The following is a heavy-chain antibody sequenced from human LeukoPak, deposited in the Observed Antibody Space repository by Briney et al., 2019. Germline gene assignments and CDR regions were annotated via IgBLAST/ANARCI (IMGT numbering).Heavy chain of an antibody. Sequence: SETLSLTCTVSGGSISSGGYYWSWIRQHPGKGLEWIGYIYYSGSTYYNPSLKSRVTISVDTSKNQFSLELSSVTAADTAVYYCARGSGLSPFDYWGQGTLVTVSS. CDR3: ARGSGLSPFDY. CDR1: GGSISSGGYY. V-gene: IGHV4-31*03. D-gene: IGHD3-10*01. CDR2: IYYSGST. J-gene: IGHJ4*02.